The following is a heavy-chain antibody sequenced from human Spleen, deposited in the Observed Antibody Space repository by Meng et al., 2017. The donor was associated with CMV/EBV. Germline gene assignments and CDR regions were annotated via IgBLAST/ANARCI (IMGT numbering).Heavy chain of an antibody. D-gene: IGHD7-27*01. CDR3: ARRSGAEPTVWFDP. V-gene: IGHV4-34*01. Sequence: SETLSLTCAVYGGSFSGYYWSWIRQPPGKGLEWIGEINHSGSTNYNPSLKSRVTISVDTSKNQFSLKLSSVTAADTAVYYCARRSGAEPTVWFDPWGQGTLVTVSS. CDR2: INHSGST. J-gene: IGHJ5*02. CDR1: GGSFSGYY.